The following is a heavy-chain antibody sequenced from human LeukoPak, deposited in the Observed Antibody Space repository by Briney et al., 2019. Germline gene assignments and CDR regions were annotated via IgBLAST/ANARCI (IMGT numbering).Heavy chain of an antibody. CDR2: TYYTSKWYN. V-gene: IGHV6-1*01. Sequence: SQTLSLTCAISGDSVSSNIAAWNWLRQSPSRGLEWLGRTYYTSKWYNDYAVSVKSRITINPDTSKNQFSLHLNSVTPEDSAVYYCAREFKNWFDSWGQGTLVTVSS. J-gene: IGHJ5*01. CDR3: AREFKNWFDS. CDR1: GDSVSSNIAA.